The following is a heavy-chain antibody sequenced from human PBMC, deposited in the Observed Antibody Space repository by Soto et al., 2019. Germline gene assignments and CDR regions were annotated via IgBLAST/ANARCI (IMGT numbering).Heavy chain of an antibody. CDR2: IYHSGST. CDR1: GGSISSSNW. CDR3: ARGLISGSHYSGGWYYFDS. J-gene: IGHJ4*02. V-gene: IGHV4-4*02. D-gene: IGHD1-26*01. Sequence: SETLSLTCAVSGGSISSSNWWSWVRQPPGKGLEWIGEIYHSGSTNYNPSLKSRVTISVDTSSSQFSLELSSVTAADTAVYYCARGLISGSHYSGGWYYFDSWGQGTHGHRLL.